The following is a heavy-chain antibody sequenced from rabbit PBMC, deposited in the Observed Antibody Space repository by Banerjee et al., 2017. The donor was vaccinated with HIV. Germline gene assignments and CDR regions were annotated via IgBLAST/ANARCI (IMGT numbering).Heavy chain of an antibody. D-gene: IGHD1-1*01. CDR3: AREGISYASSSGYWFNL. J-gene: IGHJ4*01. Sequence: QLKESGGGLVQPGGSLKLSCKASGFDFSSYYMSWVRQAPGKGLEWIGYIDPVFGSTYYASWVNGRFTISSHNAQNTLYLQLNSLTAADTATYFCAREGISYASSSGYWFNLWGPGTLVTVS. CDR2: IDPVFGST. V-gene: IGHV1S7*01. CDR1: GFDFSSYY.